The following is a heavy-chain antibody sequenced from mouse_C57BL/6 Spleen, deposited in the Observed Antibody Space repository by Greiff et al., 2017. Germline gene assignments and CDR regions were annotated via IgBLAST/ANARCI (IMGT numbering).Heavy chain of an antibody. CDR3: ARDYGSSPWFAY. D-gene: IGHD1-1*01. CDR2: IYPGDGDT. V-gene: IGHV1-82*01. CDR1: GYAFSSSW. Sequence: QVQLQQSGPELVKPGASVKISCKASGYAFSSSWMNWVKQRPGKGLEWIGRIYPGDGDTNYNGKFKGKATLTADTSSSTAYMQLSSLTSEDSAVYVCARDYGSSPWFAYWGQGTLVTISA. J-gene: IGHJ3*01.